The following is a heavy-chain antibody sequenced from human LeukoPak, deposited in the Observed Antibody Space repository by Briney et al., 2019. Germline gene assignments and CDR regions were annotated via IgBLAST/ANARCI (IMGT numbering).Heavy chain of an antibody. V-gene: IGHV3-64*01. J-gene: IGHJ3*02. Sequence: GGSLRLSCAASGFTFSSYAMHWVRQAPGKGLEYVSAISSNGGSTYYANSVRGRFTISRDNSKNTLYLQMGSLRAEDMAVYYCARMDRGAFDIWGQGTMVTVSS. D-gene: IGHD3-10*01. CDR3: ARMDRGAFDI. CDR1: GFTFSSYA. CDR2: ISSNGGST.